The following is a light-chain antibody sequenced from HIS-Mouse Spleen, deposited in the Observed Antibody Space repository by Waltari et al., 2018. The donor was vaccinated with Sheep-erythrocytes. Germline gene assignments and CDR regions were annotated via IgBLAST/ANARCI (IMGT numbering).Light chain of an antibody. V-gene: IGKV1-12*01. J-gene: IGKJ5*01. Sequence: IQMIPSPSSVSASVGDRVTITCRASQGTSSWLAWYQQKLGKAPKLLIYAASSLQSGGPSRFSGSGSGTDFTLTISSLQPEDFATYYCQQANSFPITFGQGTRLEIK. CDR3: QQANSFPIT. CDR1: QGTSSW. CDR2: AAS.